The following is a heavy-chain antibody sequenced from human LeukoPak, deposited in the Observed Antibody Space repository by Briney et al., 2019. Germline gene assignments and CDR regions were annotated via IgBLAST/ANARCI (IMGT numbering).Heavy chain of an antibody. D-gene: IGHD1-1*01. Sequence: ASVKVSCKASGYTFTGYYMHWVRQAPGQGLEWMGWINPNSGGTNYAQKFQGWVTMTRDTSISTAYMELSRLRSDDTAVYYCARGAGTTWDYYYYGMDVWGQGTTVTVSS. CDR2: INPNSGGT. J-gene: IGHJ6*02. CDR3: ARGAGTTWDYYYYGMDV. V-gene: IGHV1-2*04. CDR1: GYTFTGYY.